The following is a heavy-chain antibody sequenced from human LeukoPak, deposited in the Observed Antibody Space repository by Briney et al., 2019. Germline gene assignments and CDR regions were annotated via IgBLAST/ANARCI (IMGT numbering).Heavy chain of an antibody. V-gene: IGHV3-33*06. CDR1: GLTFSNYG. Sequence: PRGSLRPSCAAAGLTFSNYGIHWVRQAPGKGLEWVAVIWFDGSNKYYADSVKGRFTISRHNSKNTLYLQMNSLRAEDTAVYYCAKIAYRFGDYVWGSYRYDGNFDYWGQGTLVTVSS. D-gene: IGHD3-16*02. J-gene: IGHJ4*02. CDR2: IWFDGSNK. CDR3: AKIAYRFGDYVWGSYRYDGNFDY.